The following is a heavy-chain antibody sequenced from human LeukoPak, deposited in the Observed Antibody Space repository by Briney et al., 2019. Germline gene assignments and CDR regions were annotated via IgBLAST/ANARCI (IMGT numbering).Heavy chain of an antibody. Sequence: GGSLRLSCAASGFTFSVYSMSWIRQAPEKGLEWVSSISSTTYTYYADSVKGRFTISRDNAKNTLYLQMNSLRAEDTAVYYCATELSAGYWGQGTLVTVSS. CDR3: ATELSAGY. D-gene: IGHD2/OR15-2a*01. J-gene: IGHJ4*02. V-gene: IGHV3-21*01. CDR2: ISSTTYT. CDR1: GFTFSVYS.